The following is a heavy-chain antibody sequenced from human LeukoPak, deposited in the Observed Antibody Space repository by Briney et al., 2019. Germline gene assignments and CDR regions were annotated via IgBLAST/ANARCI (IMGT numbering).Heavy chain of an antibody. CDR1: GGSISSSSYY. V-gene: IGHV4-39*01. CDR2: IYYSGST. Sequence: SETPSLTCTIPGGSISSSSYYWGWTRQPPGKGLEWIGSIYYSGSTYYNPSLKSRVTISVDTSKNQFSLKLSSVTAADTAVYYCARHLGDDILTGYYRRNWFDPWGQGTLVTVSA. J-gene: IGHJ5*02. CDR3: ARHLGDDILTGYYRRNWFDP. D-gene: IGHD3-9*01.